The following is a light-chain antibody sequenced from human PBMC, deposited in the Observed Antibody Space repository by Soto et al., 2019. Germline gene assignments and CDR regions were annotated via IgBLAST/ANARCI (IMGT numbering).Light chain of an antibody. Sequence: QSVLTQSSSASASLGSSGKLTCTLSSGHSSYIIAWHQQQPGKAPRYLMNLEGSGSFNKGSGVPDRFSGSSSGADRYLTISNLQFEDEADYYCETWDINTHVVFGGGTKLTVL. V-gene: IGLV4-60*02. CDR2: LEGSGSF. CDR1: SGHSSYI. CDR3: ETWDINTHVV. J-gene: IGLJ2*01.